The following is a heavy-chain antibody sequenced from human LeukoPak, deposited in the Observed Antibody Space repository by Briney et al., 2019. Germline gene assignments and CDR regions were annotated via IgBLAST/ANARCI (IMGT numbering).Heavy chain of an antibody. CDR2: ISGSGGST. Sequence: GGSLRLSCAASGFTFSSYAMSWVRQAPGKGLEWVSAISGSGGSTYYADSVKGRFTISRDNSKNTLYLQMDSLRAEDTAVYYCAKDAPVNIVLVPAANSWGQGTLVTVSS. CDR1: GFTFSSYA. V-gene: IGHV3-23*01. D-gene: IGHD2-2*01. J-gene: IGHJ4*02. CDR3: AKDAPVNIVLVPAANS.